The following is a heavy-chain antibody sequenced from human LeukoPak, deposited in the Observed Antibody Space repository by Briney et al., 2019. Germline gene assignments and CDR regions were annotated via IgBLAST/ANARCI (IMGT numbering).Heavy chain of an antibody. J-gene: IGHJ4*02. CDR1: GFTFGDYA. CDR3: TRRWPVDY. Sequence: GGSLRLSCTASGFTFGDYAMSWVRQAPGKGLEWVGFIRSKAYGGTTEYAAFVKGRFTISRDDSKSIAYLQMNSLKTEDTAVYYCTRRWPVDYWGQGTLVTVSS. D-gene: IGHD4-23*01. V-gene: IGHV3-49*04. CDR2: IRSKAYGGTT.